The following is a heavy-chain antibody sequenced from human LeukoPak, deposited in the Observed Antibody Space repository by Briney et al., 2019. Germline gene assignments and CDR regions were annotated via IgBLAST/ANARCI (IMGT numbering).Heavy chain of an antibody. Sequence: SQTLSLTCAISGDSVSSNSAAWNWIRQSPSRGLERLGRTYYRSKWFNDYAVSVKGRITINPDTSKYQFSLQLNSVTPEDTAVYYCASNYYDSSGYYYTDYWGQGTLVTVSS. D-gene: IGHD3-22*01. J-gene: IGHJ4*02. V-gene: IGHV6-1*01. CDR2: TYYRSKWFN. CDR3: ASNYYDSSGYYYTDY. CDR1: GDSVSSNSAA.